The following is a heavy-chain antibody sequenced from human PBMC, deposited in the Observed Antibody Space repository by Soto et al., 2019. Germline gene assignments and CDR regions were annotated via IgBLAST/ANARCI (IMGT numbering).Heavy chain of an antibody. CDR1: GFTFSSYA. CDR3: ARDFRGYSYGVNFDY. D-gene: IGHD5-18*01. Sequence: LRLFCAASGFTFSSYAMHWVRQAPGKGLEWVAVISYDGSNKYYADSVKGRFTISRDNSKNTLYLQMNSLRAEDTAVYYCARDFRGYSYGVNFDYWGQGTLVTVS. V-gene: IGHV3-30-3*01. J-gene: IGHJ4*02. CDR2: ISYDGSNK.